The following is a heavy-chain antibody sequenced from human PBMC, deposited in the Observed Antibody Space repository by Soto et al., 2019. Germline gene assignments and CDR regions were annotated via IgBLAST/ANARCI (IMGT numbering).Heavy chain of an antibody. V-gene: IGHV4-59*08. D-gene: IGHD5-12*01. CDR1: GDCMNIYY. CDR2: IYYAGST. J-gene: IGHJ4*02. Sequence: PSETLSLTCTVSGDCMNIYYCTWIRQPPGRGLEWIGFIYYAGSTKYNPSLNSRVTISVDTSKNQFSLTVTSVTAADTAVYYCARRIVATDTFDYWGQGTLVTVSS. CDR3: ARRIVATDTFDY.